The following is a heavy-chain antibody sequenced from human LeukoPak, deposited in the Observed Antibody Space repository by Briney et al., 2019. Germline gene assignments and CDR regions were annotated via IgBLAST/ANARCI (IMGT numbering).Heavy chain of an antibody. CDR3: ARERDGRYFDY. CDR2: INQGENEK. V-gene: IGHV3-7*03. Sequence: PGGSLKLSCAASGFTFSNYWMTWFRQAPGKGLEWVANINQGENEKYYVDSVRGRFTISRDNTNSSVNLKMNSLRAEDTAVYYCARERDGRYFDYWGQGILVTVSS. J-gene: IGHJ4*02. CDR1: GFTFSNYW.